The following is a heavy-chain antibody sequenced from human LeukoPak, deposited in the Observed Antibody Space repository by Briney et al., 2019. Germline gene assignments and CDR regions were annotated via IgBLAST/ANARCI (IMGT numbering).Heavy chain of an antibody. D-gene: IGHD4-17*01. CDR3: AKAPPNYYGDGYFDY. J-gene: IGHJ4*02. CDR1: GFTFSSYS. Sequence: GGSLRLSCAASGFTFSSYSMNWVRQAPGKGLEWVSSISSSSSYIYYADSVKGRFTISRDNAKNSLYLQMNSLRAEDTAVYYCAKAPPNYYGDGYFDYWGQGTLVTVSS. CDR2: ISSSSSYI. V-gene: IGHV3-21*04.